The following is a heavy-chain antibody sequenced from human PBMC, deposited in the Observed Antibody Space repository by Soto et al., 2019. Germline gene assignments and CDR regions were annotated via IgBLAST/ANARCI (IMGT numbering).Heavy chain of an antibody. CDR3: ARGTGMGGYSPERFDY. CDR1: GGSVSSGGYY. Sequence: SETLSLTCTVSGGSVSSGGYYWSWIRRHPGKGLEWIGYIYYSGSTYYNPSLKRRVTISVDTSKNQFSLKLSSVTAADTAVYYCARGTGMGGYSPERFDYWGQGTLVTVSS. CDR2: IYYSGST. V-gene: IGHV4-31*03. D-gene: IGHD3-22*01. J-gene: IGHJ4*02.